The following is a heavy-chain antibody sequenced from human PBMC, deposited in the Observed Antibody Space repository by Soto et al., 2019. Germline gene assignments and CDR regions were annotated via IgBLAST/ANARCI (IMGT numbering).Heavy chain of an antibody. D-gene: IGHD3-22*01. J-gene: IGHJ4*02. CDR3: ASNYDSSTYYVY. CDR1: VFTFSSNS. Sequence: GSLRLSGAASVFTFSSNSMIWVRQAPGKGLEWVSVIYSGGSTYYADSVKGRFTISRDNSKNTLYLQMNSLRAEDTAVYYCASNYDSSTYYVYWGQGTLVTVSS. V-gene: IGHV3-53*01. CDR2: IYSGGST.